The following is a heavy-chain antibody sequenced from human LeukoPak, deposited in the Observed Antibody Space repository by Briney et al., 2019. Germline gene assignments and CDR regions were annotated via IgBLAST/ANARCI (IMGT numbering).Heavy chain of an antibody. V-gene: IGHV3-7*01. CDR1: GFIFSNYW. CDR2: MKQDGREK. CDR3: AGAPSGSEDAFDI. J-gene: IGHJ3*02. Sequence: PGGSLRLSCVASGFIFSNYWMSWVRQVPGKGLEWVANMKQDGREKYLVDSVKGRFTISRDNSKNTLYLQMNSLRAEDTAVYYCAGAPSGSEDAFDIWGQGTMVTVSS. D-gene: IGHD1-26*01.